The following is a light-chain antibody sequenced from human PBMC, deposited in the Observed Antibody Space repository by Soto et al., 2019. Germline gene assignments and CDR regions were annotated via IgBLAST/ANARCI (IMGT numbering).Light chain of an antibody. V-gene: IGKV3-20*01. J-gene: IGKJ1*01. CDR3: QQYGSSPGT. CDR1: QSVSSSY. Sequence: EIVLTQSPGTLSLSPGERATLSCRASQSVSSSYLAWYQQKPGQAPRLLIYGASSRATGIPDRFSGSGSGTDFTLPISRLEPEDFAVSYCQQYGSSPGTFGQGTKVEIK. CDR2: GAS.